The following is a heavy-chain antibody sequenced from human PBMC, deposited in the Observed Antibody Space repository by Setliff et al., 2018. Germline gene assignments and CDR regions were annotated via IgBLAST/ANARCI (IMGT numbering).Heavy chain of an antibody. D-gene: IGHD6-13*01. J-gene: IGHJ4*02. Sequence: ASVKVSCKTSGYSFTSHYVHWVRQAPGQGLEWMGIINPGGLTSSSTQKFEGRVTMTRDTSTSTVYMELNSLTSDDTAVYYCARAGVAAADRKGLSDYWGQGTLVTVSS. V-gene: IGHV1-46*01. CDR1: GYSFTSHY. CDR3: ARAGVAAADRKGLSDY. CDR2: INPGGLTS.